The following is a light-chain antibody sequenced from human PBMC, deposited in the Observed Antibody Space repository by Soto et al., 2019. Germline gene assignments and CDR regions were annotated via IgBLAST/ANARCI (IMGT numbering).Light chain of an antibody. CDR1: QSISTY. J-gene: IGKJ3*01. V-gene: IGKV1-39*01. CDR2: AAS. Sequence: DIQMTQSPSSLSASVGDRVTITCRASQSISTYVNWYQQKQGKAPKVLIYAASSLNSGVPSRFSGSGSGTDFTLTISSLQPEDFATYYCQQSYSTPRFGPGTKVDIK. CDR3: QQSYSTPR.